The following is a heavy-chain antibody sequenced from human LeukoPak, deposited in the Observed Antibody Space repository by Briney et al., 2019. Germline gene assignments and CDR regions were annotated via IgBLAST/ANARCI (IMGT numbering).Heavy chain of an antibody. CDR2: IYHSGST. V-gene: IGHV4-38-2*02. J-gene: IGHJ4*02. CDR3: ASGMVAKWYYFDY. CDR1: GYSISSNYY. D-gene: IGHD5-12*01. Sequence: SETLSLTCTVSGYSISSNYYWGWIRQPPGRGLEWIGSIYHSGSTYYNPSLNSRVTISVDTSKNQFSLKLSSVTAADTAVYYCASGMVAKWYYFDYWGQGTLVTVSS.